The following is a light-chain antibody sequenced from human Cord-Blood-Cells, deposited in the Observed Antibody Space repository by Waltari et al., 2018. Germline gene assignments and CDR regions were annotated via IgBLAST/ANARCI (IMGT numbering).Light chain of an antibody. CDR3: QQSYSTPLT. CDR1: QSISSY. Sequence: DIQMTQTPSSLSASVGDRVTITCRASQSISSYLNWDQQKPGNAPKLLIYAASSLQSWVPSRFSGSGSGTDFTLTISSLQPEDFATYYCQQSYSTPLTFGGGTKVEIK. CDR2: AAS. V-gene: IGKV1-39*01. J-gene: IGKJ4*01.